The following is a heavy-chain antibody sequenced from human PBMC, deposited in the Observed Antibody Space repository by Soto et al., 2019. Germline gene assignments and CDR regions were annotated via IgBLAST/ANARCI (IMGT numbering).Heavy chain of an antibody. CDR1: GGSFSDYS. J-gene: IGHJ6*02. CDR2: IYYSGST. CDR3: ARQTVSSGYWSLHYYYGMDV. V-gene: IGHV4-30-4*08. D-gene: IGHD3-22*01. Sequence: PSETLSLTCAVYGGSFSDYSWTWIRQPPGKGLEWIGYIYYSGSTYYNPSLKSRVTISVDTSKNQFSLKLSSVTAADTAVYYCARQTVSSGYWSLHYYYGMDVWGQGTTLTLSS.